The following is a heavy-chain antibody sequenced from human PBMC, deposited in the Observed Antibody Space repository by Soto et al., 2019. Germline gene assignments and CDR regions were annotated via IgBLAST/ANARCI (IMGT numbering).Heavy chain of an antibody. D-gene: IGHD3-10*01. V-gene: IGHV3-23*01. Sequence: PGGDLRLSCAASGFTFSTYAMSWFRQAPEKGLEWVSTFRGSGDGTYYADSVKGRFTVSRDNSNNQLYLQMNGLRAEDTAVYYCAKGPDPGAFDIWRQGTMVTVSS. J-gene: IGHJ3*02. CDR3: AKGPDPGAFDI. CDR1: GFTFSTYA. CDR2: FRGSGDGT.